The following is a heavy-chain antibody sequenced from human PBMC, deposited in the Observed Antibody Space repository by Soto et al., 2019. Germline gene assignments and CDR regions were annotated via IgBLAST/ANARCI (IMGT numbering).Heavy chain of an antibody. J-gene: IGHJ6*02. CDR2: INGNGTYM. Sequence: GGSLRLSCAASGFTFRAYSLNWVRQAPGKGLEWVSSINGNGTYMFYSDSVKGRFTISRDNAKNSLYLQMNSLRAEDTAVYYCATNDYDFWSGYYADYGMDVWGQGTTVTVSS. CDR1: GFTFRAYS. CDR3: ATNDYDFWSGYYADYGMDV. V-gene: IGHV3-21*04. D-gene: IGHD3-3*01.